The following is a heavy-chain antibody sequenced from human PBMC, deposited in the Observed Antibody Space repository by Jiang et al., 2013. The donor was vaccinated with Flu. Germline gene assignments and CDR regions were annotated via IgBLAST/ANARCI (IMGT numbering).Heavy chain of an antibody. V-gene: IGHV1-46*01. CDR2: IYPSGGST. Sequence: QSGAEVKKPGTSVKVSCRTSGYTFTSYFIHWVRQAPGQGLEWMGVIYPSGGSTRSAQKFQGRVTITADKSTSTAYMELSSLRSEDTAVYYCAISATPWYSSSFNWFDPWGQGTLVTVSS. CDR3: AISATPWYSSSFNWFDP. D-gene: IGHD6-6*01. J-gene: IGHJ5*02. CDR1: GYTFTSYF.